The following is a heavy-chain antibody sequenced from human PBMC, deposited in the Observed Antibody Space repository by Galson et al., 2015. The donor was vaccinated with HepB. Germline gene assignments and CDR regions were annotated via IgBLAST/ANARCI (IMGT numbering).Heavy chain of an antibody. V-gene: IGHV3-30*18. CDR1: GFTFSRYG. CDR2: ISYDGSNK. J-gene: IGHJ4*02. Sequence: LRLSCAASGFTFSRYGMHWVRQAPGKGLEWVAVISYDGSNKYYADSVKGRFTISRDNSKNTLYLQMNSLRAEDTAVYYCAKWMDGIDYWGQGTLVTVSS. D-gene: IGHD2-2*03. CDR3: AKWMDGIDY.